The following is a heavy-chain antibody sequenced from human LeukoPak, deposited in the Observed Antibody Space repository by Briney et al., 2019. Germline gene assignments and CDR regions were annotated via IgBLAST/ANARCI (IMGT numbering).Heavy chain of an antibody. V-gene: IGHV1-8*01. Sequence: ASVKVSCKASGYTFTSYDINWVRQATGQGLEWMGWMNPNSGNTGYAQKFQGRVTMTRNTSISTAYMELSSLRSEDTAVYYCARGRGWVGEYYYYGMDVWGQGTTVTVSS. CDR1: GYTFTSYD. J-gene: IGHJ6*02. CDR2: MNPNSGNT. CDR3: ARGRGWVGEYYYYGMDV. D-gene: IGHD3-16*01.